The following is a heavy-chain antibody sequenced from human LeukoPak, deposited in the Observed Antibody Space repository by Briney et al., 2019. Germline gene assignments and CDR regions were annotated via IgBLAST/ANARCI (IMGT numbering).Heavy chain of an antibody. CDR2: INHSGST. CDR3: ARGRPYYDFWSGYYISGMDV. J-gene: IGHJ6*02. Sequence: PSETLSLTCAVYGGSFSGYYWSWIRQPPGKGLEWIGEINHSGSTNYNPSLKSRVTISVDTSKNQFSLKLSSVTAADTAVYYCARGRPYYDFWSGYYISGMDVWGQGTTVTVSS. D-gene: IGHD3-3*01. V-gene: IGHV4-34*01. CDR1: GGSFSGYY.